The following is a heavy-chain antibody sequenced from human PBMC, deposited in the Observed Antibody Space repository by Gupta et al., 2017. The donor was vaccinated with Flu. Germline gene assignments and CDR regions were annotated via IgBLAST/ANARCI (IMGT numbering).Heavy chain of an antibody. J-gene: IGHJ4*02. CDR3: ARAPFYYATSGYYFDS. CDR2: GTT. V-gene: IGHV3-49*02. D-gene: IGHD3-22*01. Sequence: GTTDYAASVKGRFTISRDDSKSIAYLQMNSLKTEDTAMYFCARAPFYYATSGYYFDSWGQGTLVTVSS.